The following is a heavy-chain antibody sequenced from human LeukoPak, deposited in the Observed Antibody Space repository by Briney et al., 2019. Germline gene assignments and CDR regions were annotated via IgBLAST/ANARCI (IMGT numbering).Heavy chain of an antibody. V-gene: IGHV5-10-1*01. CDR2: IDPSDSYT. J-gene: IGHJ4*02. CDR1: GYSSTSYW. CDR3: ARHEGWYFDY. D-gene: IGHD2-15*01. Sequence: GESLKVSCKGSGYSSTSYWISWVRQMPGKGLEWMGRIDPSDSYTNYSPSFQGHVTISADKSISTAYLQWSSLKASDTAMYYCARHEGWYFDYWGQGTLVTVSS.